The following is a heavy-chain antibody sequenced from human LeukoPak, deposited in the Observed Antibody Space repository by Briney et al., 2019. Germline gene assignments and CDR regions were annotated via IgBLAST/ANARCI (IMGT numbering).Heavy chain of an antibody. V-gene: IGHV3-21*01. CDR3: ARVRSSGYDLAPFDY. CDR1: GFTFMTYG. CDR2: ITTSGFYT. D-gene: IGHD5-12*01. Sequence: GGSLRLSCAASGFTFMTYGMNWVRQAPGKGLEWLSSITTSGFYTYYADSVKGRFTISRDTANNSLYLQMNSLRGEDTAVYYCARVRSSGYDLAPFDYWGQGTLVTVCS. J-gene: IGHJ4*02.